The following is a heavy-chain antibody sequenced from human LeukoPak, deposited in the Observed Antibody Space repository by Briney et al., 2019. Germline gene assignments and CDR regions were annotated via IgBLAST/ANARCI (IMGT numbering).Heavy chain of an antibody. V-gene: IGHV1-8*01. J-gene: IGHJ4*02. CDR3: ARPKSKYDSSGYYPLDY. CDR2: MNPNSGNT. CDR1: GYTFTSND. Sequence: ASVKVSCKASGYTFTSNDINWVRQATGQGLEWMGWMNPNSGNTAYAQKFQGRVTMTRNTAISTVYMELSSLRSEDTAVYYCARPKSKYDSSGYYPLDYWAREPWSPSPQ. D-gene: IGHD3-22*01.